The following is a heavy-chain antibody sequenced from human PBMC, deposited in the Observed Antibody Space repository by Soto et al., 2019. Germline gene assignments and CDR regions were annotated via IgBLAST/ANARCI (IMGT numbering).Heavy chain of an antibody. CDR1: GYSFTGFW. CDR3: ARQHPLDSRVWYD. V-gene: IGHV5-51*01. Sequence: ESLKISFKVFGYSFTGFWVGWVRQVPGKGLEWVASIYPRDSDVRYNPSFQGQVTISADRSTTTAYLQWSSLKASDTAIYYCARQHPLDSRVWYDWGQGTLVTVSS. CDR2: IYPRDSDV. D-gene: IGHD6-19*01. J-gene: IGHJ4*02.